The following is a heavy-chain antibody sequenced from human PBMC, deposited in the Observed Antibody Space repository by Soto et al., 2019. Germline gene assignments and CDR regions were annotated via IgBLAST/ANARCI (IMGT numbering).Heavy chain of an antibody. J-gene: IGHJ5*02. Sequence: ASVNVSCKASGYTFTSYAIHWVRQAPGQRLEWMGWINAGNGNTKYSQKFQDRVTITRDTSASTAYMELSSLRSEDTAVYYCVRGIPGYCSGATCYSGWFDPWGQGTLVTVSS. CDR3: VRGIPGYCSGATCYSGWFDP. V-gene: IGHV1-3*01. D-gene: IGHD2-15*01. CDR1: GYTFTSYA. CDR2: INAGNGNT.